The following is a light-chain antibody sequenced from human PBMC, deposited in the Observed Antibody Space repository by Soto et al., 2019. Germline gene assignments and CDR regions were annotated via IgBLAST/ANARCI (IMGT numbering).Light chain of an antibody. Sequence: EIVLTQSPGTLSLSPGERATLSCRASQNINSDYFAWYQQKPGQAPRLLIFGAPTRATGIPDRFSGTGSGTDFTLTISSLEPEDFAVYYCQQRSNWPSIAFGQGTRLEIK. CDR3: QQRSNWPSIA. V-gene: IGKV3D-20*02. CDR2: GAP. CDR1: QNINSDY. J-gene: IGKJ5*01.